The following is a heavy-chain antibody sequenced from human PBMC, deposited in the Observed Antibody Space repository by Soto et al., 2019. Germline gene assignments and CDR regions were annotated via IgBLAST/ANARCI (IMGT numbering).Heavy chain of an antibody. Sequence: QFQLVQSGAEVKRPGSSVKVSCKASGDTFNFYSINWVRQAPGLGLEWMGRVNPIVSMSNYAQKFQGIITLTADKSTSTAYMELSSLRSEDTAIYYSASSYGSGYRAFDYWGQGALVTVSS. CDR1: GDTFNFYS. J-gene: IGHJ4*02. V-gene: IGHV1-69*02. CDR2: VNPIVSMS. D-gene: IGHD3-10*01. CDR3: ASSYGSGYRAFDY.